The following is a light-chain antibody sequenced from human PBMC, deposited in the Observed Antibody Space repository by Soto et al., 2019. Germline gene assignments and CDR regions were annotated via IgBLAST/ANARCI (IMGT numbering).Light chain of an antibody. CDR3: QQYAGSPLT. V-gene: IGKV3-20*01. CDR2: GAS. CDR1: PSVGSAY. J-gene: IGKJ4*01. Sequence: EIVLTQSPGTLSLSLGERATLSCRASPSVGSAYLAWYQQKPGQTPRLLIYGASNRATGIPDRFSGSGSGTDSTLTISRLEPEDFAVYYCQQYAGSPLTFGGGTRVEIK.